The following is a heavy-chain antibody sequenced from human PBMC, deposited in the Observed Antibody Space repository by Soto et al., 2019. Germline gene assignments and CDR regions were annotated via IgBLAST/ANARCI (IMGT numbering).Heavy chain of an antibody. V-gene: IGHV3-33*01. CDR3: ARYSSAGLDY. J-gene: IGHJ4*02. CDR1: GFTFSSYG. Sequence: QVQLVESGGDVVQPGGSLRLSCAASGFTFSSYGMHWVRQAPGKGLEWAALIWYDGSTKYYADSVNGRYTISRDNSKNTMNLQMNSLRAEDTAVYYCARYSSAGLDYWGQGTLVTVSS. D-gene: IGHD6-25*01. CDR2: IWYDGSTK.